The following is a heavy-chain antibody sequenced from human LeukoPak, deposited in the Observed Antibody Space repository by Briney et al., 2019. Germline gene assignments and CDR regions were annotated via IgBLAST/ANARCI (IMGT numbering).Heavy chain of an antibody. CDR3: ARDTCSVNNCFVRAFDI. CDR2: FYYNGNT. CDR1: GGSISSSGYF. V-gene: IGHV4-39*07. J-gene: IGHJ3*02. Sequence: PSETLSLTCTVSGGSISSSGYFWGWIRQPPGKGLEWIGSFYYNGNTYYNPSLKSRVTTSVDTSKNQFSLKLNSVTAADTAVYYCARDTCSVNNCFVRAFDIWGQGTMVTVSS. D-gene: IGHD2-15*01.